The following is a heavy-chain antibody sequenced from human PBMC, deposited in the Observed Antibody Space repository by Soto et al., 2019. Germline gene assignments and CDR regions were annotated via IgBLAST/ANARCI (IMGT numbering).Heavy chain of an antibody. CDR2: MNPNSGNT. Sequence: QVQLVQSGAEVKKPGASVKVSCKASGYTFTSYDINWVRQAPGQGLEWMGWMNPNSGNTGYAQKFQGRVTMTRNTSMSTAYRELSSLRSEATAMYYCASGRITLFGVVIISHYYGMDVWGQGTTVNVSS. CDR1: GYTFTSYD. D-gene: IGHD3-3*01. J-gene: IGHJ6*02. CDR3: ASGRITLFGVVIISHYYGMDV. V-gene: IGHV1-8*01.